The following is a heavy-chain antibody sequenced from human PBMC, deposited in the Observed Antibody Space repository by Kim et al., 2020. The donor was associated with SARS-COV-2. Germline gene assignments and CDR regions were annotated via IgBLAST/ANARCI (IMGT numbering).Heavy chain of an antibody. CDR3: ASFGMYYYDSSGYYTGIPYPGTLDY. Sequence: ASVKVSCKASGYTFTSYGISWVRQAPGQGLEWMGWISAYNGNTNYAQKLQGRVTMTTDTSTSTAYMELRSLRSDDTAVYYCASFGMYYYDSSGYYTGIPYPGTLDYWGQGTLVTVSS. V-gene: IGHV1-18*01. CDR1: GYTFTSYG. CDR2: ISAYNGNT. J-gene: IGHJ4*02. D-gene: IGHD3-22*01.